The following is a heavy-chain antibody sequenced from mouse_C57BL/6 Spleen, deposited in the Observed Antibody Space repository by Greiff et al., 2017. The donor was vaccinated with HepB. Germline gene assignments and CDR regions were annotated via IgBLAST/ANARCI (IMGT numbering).Heavy chain of an antibody. D-gene: IGHD2-2*01. J-gene: IGHJ3*01. Sequence: DVQLVESGGGLVQPKGSLKLSCAASGFTFNTYAMHWVRQAPGKGLEWVARIRSKSSNYATYYADSVKDRFTISRDDSQSMLYLQMNNLKTEDTAMYYCVRDEGYDGGFWFAYWGQGTLVTVSA. CDR3: VRDEGYDGGFWFAY. V-gene: IGHV10-3*01. CDR2: IRSKSSNYAT. CDR1: GFTFNTYA.